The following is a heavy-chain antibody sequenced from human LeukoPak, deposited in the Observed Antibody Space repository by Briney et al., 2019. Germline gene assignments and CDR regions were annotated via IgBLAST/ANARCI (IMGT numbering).Heavy chain of an antibody. J-gene: IGHJ6*02. V-gene: IGHV3-11*01. CDR2: ISSSGSTI. CDR3: ARERSSSWYTQQADYYYYGMDD. D-gene: IGHD6-13*01. CDR1: GFTFSDYY. Sequence: GGSLRLSCAASGFTFSDYYMSWIRQAPGKGLEWVSYISSSGSTIYYADSVKGRFTISRDNAKNSLYLQMNSLRAEDTAVYYCARERSSSWYTQQADYYYYGMDDWGQGTTVTVSS.